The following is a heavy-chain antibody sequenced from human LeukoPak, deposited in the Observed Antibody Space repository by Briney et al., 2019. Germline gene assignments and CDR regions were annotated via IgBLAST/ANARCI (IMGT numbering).Heavy chain of an antibody. V-gene: IGHV3-23*01. CDR3: AKHFDSNGWPRAGFDY. Sequence: PGGSLRLSCAASGFTLSTYAMSWVRQPPRKGLEWVSALSVCCGSRYYAESVKGRFTIYRDNSKNTLSLQISSLRAEDTAVYYCAKHFDSNGWPRAGFDYTGQGTLVTVSS. CDR1: GFTLSTYA. D-gene: IGHD3-22*01. CDR2: LSVCCGSR. J-gene: IGHJ4*02.